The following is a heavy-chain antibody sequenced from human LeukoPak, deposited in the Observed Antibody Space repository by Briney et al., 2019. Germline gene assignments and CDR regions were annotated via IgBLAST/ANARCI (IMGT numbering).Heavy chain of an antibody. D-gene: IGHD1-26*01. Sequence: GGSLRLSCAASGFTFSSYAMHWVRQAPGKGLEWVSSISSSSSYIYYADSVKGRFTISRDNAKNSLYLQMNSLRAEDTAVYYCAKIGQDSGTRDVWGQGTTVTVSS. CDR1: GFTFSSYA. V-gene: IGHV3-21*01. CDR3: AKIGQDSGTRDV. J-gene: IGHJ6*02. CDR2: ISSSSSYI.